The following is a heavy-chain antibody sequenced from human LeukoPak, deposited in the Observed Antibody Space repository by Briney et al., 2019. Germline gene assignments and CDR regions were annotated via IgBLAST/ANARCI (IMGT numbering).Heavy chain of an antibody. CDR1: GFTFSDYH. CDR3: VKTAGRDGGY. V-gene: IGHV3-11*01. CDR2: ISSRVNANDI. D-gene: IGHD5-24*01. J-gene: IGHJ4*02. Sequence: GGSLRLSCAASGFTFSDYHMSWIRQTPGKGPEWVSYISSRVNANDIKYPDSVKGRFTISRDYAKNSVYLQMNSLRAEDTAVYYCVKTAGRDGGYWGQGTLVTVSS.